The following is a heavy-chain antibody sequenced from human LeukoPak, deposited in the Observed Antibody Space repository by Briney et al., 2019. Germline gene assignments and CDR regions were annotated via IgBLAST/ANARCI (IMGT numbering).Heavy chain of an antibody. J-gene: IGHJ6*03. CDR2: IYYSGST. V-gene: IGHV4-59*01. Sequence: SETLSLTCTVSGGSISSYYWSWIRQPPGKGLEWIGYIYYSGSTNYNPSLKSRVTISVDTSKNQSSLKLSSVTAADTAVYYCARDVSPYYYYDSSGYSGYYMDVWGKGTTVTVSS. D-gene: IGHD3-22*01. CDR3: ARDVSPYYYYDSSGYSGYYMDV. CDR1: GGSISSYY.